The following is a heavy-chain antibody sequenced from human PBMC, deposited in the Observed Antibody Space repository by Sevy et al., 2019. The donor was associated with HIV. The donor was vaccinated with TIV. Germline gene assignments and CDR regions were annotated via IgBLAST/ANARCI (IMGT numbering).Heavy chain of an antibody. Sequence: GGSLRLSCAASGFTFSNYAMHWVRQAPGKGLDWVAVVSYDGTTKYYAESVRGRFTISRDNSKNMVYLQMNSLRAEDTAVFYCAKGRKATDSAFDIWGQGTMVTVSS. CDR1: GFTFSNYA. V-gene: IGHV3-30*18. J-gene: IGHJ3*02. CDR2: VSYDGTTK. D-gene: IGHD3-22*01. CDR3: AKGRKATDSAFDI.